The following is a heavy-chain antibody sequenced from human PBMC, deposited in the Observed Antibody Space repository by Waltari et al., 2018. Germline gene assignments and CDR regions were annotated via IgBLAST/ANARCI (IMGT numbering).Heavy chain of an antibody. CDR3: AKPFYNWDDPLHS. D-gene: IGHD1-20*01. J-gene: IGHJ1*01. CDR2: ISVSDAT. Sequence: EVQLLESGGGFVQPGGSLRLSCHASGLTSSPSAINGVRQAPGKGLEWVSSISVSDATYYADSVKGRFTISRDYSDNTVYLQMDSLRADDTAVYFCAKPFYNWDDPLHSWGQGTPVTVSS. CDR1: GLTSSPSA. V-gene: IGHV3-23*01.